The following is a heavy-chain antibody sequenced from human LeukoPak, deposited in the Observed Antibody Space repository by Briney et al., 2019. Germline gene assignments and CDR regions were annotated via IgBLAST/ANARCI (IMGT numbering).Heavy chain of an antibody. J-gene: IGHJ3*01. CDR1: GFPFNTYA. CDR2: ISSNGDNT. D-gene: IGHD3-10*01. Sequence: GGSLRLSCSASGFPFNTYAIHWVRQAPGKGLEYVAGISSNGDNTDFADSAKGRFTISRDNSKSTLFLQMNSLRAEDTAVYFCTRDSALRGVAFDLWGQGTVVTVSS. V-gene: IGHV3-64D*06. CDR3: TRDSALRGVAFDL.